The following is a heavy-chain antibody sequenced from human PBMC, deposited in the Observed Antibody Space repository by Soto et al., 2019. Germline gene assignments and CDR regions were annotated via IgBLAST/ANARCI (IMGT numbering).Heavy chain of an antibody. CDR1: GFSIGSSA. V-gene: IGHV3-23*01. D-gene: IGHD2-15*01. Sequence: EVQLLESGGGLVQPGGSLRLSGAASGFSIGSSAWSWVRQAPGKGLDWVSTIGGNGVTTFYADSAKGRFTISRDISRNTVFLQLSSLRAEDTALYYCAEASRYCSGGGCFYYFDYWGQGTLVTVSS. J-gene: IGHJ4*02. CDR3: AEASRYCSGGGCFYYFDY. CDR2: IGGNGVTT.